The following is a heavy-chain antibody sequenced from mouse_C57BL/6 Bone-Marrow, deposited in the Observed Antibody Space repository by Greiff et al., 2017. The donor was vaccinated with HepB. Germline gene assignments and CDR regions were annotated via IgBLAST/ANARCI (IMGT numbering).Heavy chain of an antibody. D-gene: IGHD2-1*01. CDR1: GFNIKNTY. V-gene: IGHV14-3*01. J-gene: IGHJ1*03. CDR3: ARRTIYYGNFYYFDY. Sequence: EVQGVESVAELVRPGASVKLSCTASGFNIKNTYMHWVKQRPEQGLEWIGRIDPANGNTKYAPKFQGKATITADTSSNTAYLQLSSLTSEDTAIYYCARRTIYYGNFYYFDYWGTGTTVTVSS. CDR2: IDPANGNT.